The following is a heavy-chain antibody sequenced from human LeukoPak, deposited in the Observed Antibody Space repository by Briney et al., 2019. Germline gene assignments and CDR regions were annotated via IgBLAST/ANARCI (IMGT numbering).Heavy chain of an antibody. CDR1: GCSISSGGYY. D-gene: IGHD6-13*01. CDR3: ARLKAAAGTRYYYYGMDV. CDR2: IYYSGST. Sequence: SETLSLTCTVYGCSISSGGYYWRWIRQHPGKGLEWIVYIYYSGSTYYKPSLKSRVTISVDTSKNQLSLKLSSVTAADTAVYYCARLKAAAGTRYYYYGMDVRGQGSTVTVSS. J-gene: IGHJ6*02. V-gene: IGHV4-31*03.